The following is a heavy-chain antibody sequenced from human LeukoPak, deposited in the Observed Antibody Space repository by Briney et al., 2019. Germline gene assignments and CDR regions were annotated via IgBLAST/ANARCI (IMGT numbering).Heavy chain of an antibody. V-gene: IGHV3-30*02. CDR2: IRYDGSNK. D-gene: IGHD1-26*01. J-gene: IGHJ4*02. CDR1: GFTFSSYG. Sequence: GGSLRLSCAASGFTFSSYGMHWVRQAPGKGLEWVAFIRYDGSNKYYADSVKGRFTISRDNSKNTLYLQMNSLRAEDTAVYYCAKGLPKEELVDYWGQGTLVTVSS. CDR3: AKGLPKEELVDY.